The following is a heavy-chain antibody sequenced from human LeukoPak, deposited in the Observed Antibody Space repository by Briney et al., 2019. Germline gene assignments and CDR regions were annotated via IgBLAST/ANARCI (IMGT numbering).Heavy chain of an antibody. J-gene: IGHJ6*03. V-gene: IGHV4-31*03. Sequence: SETLSLTCTVSGGSISSGGYYWSWIRQHPGKGLEWIGYIYYSGSTYYNPSLKSRVTISVDTSKNQFSLKLSSVTAADTAVYYCARIFVGPAMVRGVIPYYYMDVWGKGTTVTVSS. CDR3: ARIFVGPAMVRGVIPYYYMDV. D-gene: IGHD3-10*01. CDR2: IYYSGST. CDR1: GGSISSGGYY.